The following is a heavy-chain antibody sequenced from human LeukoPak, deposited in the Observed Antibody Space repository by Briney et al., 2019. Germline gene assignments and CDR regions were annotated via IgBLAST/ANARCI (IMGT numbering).Heavy chain of an antibody. Sequence: ASVKVSCKASGYTFTGYYMHWVRQAPGQGLEWMGWINPNRGGTNYAQKFQGRVPMTRDTSISTVYMELSRLRSDDTALYYCARGHRWELLGGGYYMDVWGKGTTVTVSS. J-gene: IGHJ6*03. CDR1: GYTFTGYY. D-gene: IGHD1-26*01. V-gene: IGHV1-2*02. CDR2: INPNRGGT. CDR3: ARGHRWELLGGGYYMDV.